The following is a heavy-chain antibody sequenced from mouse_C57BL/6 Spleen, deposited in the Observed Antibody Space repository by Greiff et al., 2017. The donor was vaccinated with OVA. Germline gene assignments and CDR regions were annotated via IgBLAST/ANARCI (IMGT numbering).Heavy chain of an antibody. V-gene: IGHV1-15*01. CDR1: GYTFTDYE. Sequence: QVQLQQSGAELVRPGASVTLSCKASGYTFTDYEMHWVKQTPVHGLEWIGAIDPGTGGTAYNQKFKGKAILTADNSSSTAYMELRSLTSEDSAVYYCTRGRTGVFDYWGQGTTLTVSS. CDR3: TRGRTGVFDY. J-gene: IGHJ2*01. CDR2: IDPGTGGT. D-gene: IGHD1-1*02.